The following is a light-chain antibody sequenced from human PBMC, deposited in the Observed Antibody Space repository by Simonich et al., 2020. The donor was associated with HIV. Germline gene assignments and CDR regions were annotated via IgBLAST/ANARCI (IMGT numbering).Light chain of an antibody. J-gene: IGLJ2*01. Sequence: QSALTQPVSVSGSPGQSITISCTGTSSDVGGYNYVSWYQQHSGKAPKLMIYDVNNRPSGVSNRFSGSKSGNTASLTISGLQAEDEADYYCSSSTRSSTVVFGGGTRLTVL. V-gene: IGLV2-14*03. CDR2: DVN. CDR3: SSSTRSSTVV. CDR1: SSDVGGYNY.